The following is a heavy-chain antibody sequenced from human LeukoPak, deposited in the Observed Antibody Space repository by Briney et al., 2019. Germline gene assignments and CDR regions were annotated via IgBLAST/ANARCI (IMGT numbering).Heavy chain of an antibody. CDR2: MSPKNENA. Sequence: ASVKVSCKASGYTFTGYDINWVRQATGQGLEWRGWMSPKNENAAYAQKFQGRVTMTSDTSMSTAYMELSSLRSEDTAVYHCASDGSGVQRGAFDIWGQGTMVTVSS. CDR3: ASDGSGVQRGAFDI. V-gene: IGHV1-8*01. J-gene: IGHJ3*02. CDR1: GYTFTGYD. D-gene: IGHD6-19*01.